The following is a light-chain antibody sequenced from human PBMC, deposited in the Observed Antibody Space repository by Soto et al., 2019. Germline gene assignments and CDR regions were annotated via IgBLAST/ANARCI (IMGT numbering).Light chain of an antibody. CDR2: EVS. CDR1: SSDVGGYNY. J-gene: IGLJ2*01. CDR3: SSHTSISTGVL. Sequence: QSALTQPASVSGSPGQSITISCTGTSSDVGGYNYVSWYQQYPGKAPKLMIYEVSNRPSGVSNRFSGSKSGNTASLTISGLQAEDEADYYCSSHTSISTGVLFGGGTKLTVL. V-gene: IGLV2-14*01.